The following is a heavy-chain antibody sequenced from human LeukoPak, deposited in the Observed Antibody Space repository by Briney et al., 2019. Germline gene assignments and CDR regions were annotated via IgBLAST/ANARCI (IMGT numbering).Heavy chain of an antibody. V-gene: IGHV1-18*01. D-gene: IGHD3-9*01. CDR3: AREPLVPNKRYFDWFHYFDY. Sequence: ASVKVSCKASGYTFTSYGISWVRQAPGQGLEWMGWISAYNGNTNYAQKLQGRVTMTTDTSTSTAYMELRSLRSEDTAVYYCAREPLVPNKRYFDWFHYFDYWGQGTLVTVSS. J-gene: IGHJ4*02. CDR1: GYTFTSYG. CDR2: ISAYNGNT.